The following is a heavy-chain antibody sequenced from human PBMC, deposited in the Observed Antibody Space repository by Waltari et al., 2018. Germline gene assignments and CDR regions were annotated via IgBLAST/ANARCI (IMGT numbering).Heavy chain of an antibody. CDR2: IYTSGST. V-gene: IGHV4-61*09. J-gene: IGHJ3*02. CDR1: GGSISSGSYY. D-gene: IGHD1-26*01. Sequence: QVQLQESGPGLVKPSQTLSLTCTVSGGSISSGSYYWSWIRLPAGKGLEWIGYIYTSGSTNYNPSLKSRVTISVDTSKNQFSLKLSSVTAADTAVYYCARYRLGDSGSPRNDAFDIWGQGTMVTVSS. CDR3: ARYRLGDSGSPRNDAFDI.